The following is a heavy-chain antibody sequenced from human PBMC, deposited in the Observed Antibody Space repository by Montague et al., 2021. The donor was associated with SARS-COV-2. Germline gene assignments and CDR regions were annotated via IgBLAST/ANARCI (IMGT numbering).Heavy chain of an antibody. CDR1: GFTFSFYA. Sequence: SLSLSFSASGFTFSFYAMSWVRQAPGKGLQWVSVIYSGGSSTYYADSVKGRFTISRDNSKNTLYLQMNSLRAEDTAVYYCAKRLDDYFDYWGQGTLVTVSS. D-gene: IGHD1-1*01. CDR3: AKRLDDYFDY. V-gene: IGHV3-23*03. CDR2: IYSGGSST. J-gene: IGHJ4*02.